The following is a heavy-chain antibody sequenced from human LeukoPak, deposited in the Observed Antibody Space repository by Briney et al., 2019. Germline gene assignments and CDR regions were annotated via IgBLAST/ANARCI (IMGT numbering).Heavy chain of an antibody. V-gene: IGHV4-59*12. CDR3: ARTWLVRGWFDP. D-gene: IGHD6-19*01. CDR2: ISYSGST. Sequence: PSETLSLTCTVSGGSISSAYWSWIRQPPGKGLEWIGYISYSGSTNYNPSLKSRVTISLDTSKNHFSLKLSSVTAADTAVYYCARTWLVRGWFDPWGQGTLVTVSS. J-gene: IGHJ5*02. CDR1: GGSISSAY.